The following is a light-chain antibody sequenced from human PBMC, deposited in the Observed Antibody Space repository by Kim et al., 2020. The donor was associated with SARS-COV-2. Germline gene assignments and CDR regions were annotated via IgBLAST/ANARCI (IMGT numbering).Light chain of an antibody. V-gene: IGKV3-11*01. CDR1: QNIDTY. J-gene: IGKJ4*01. CDR2: DAS. Sequence: PGERATLSCRASQNIDTYLAWYQQRPGQAPRLLVYDASNRATGVPDRFSGSGSGTDFTLTISSLEPEDFSIYYCQQRNSWPPAVIFGGGTKVDIK. CDR3: QQRNSWPPAVI.